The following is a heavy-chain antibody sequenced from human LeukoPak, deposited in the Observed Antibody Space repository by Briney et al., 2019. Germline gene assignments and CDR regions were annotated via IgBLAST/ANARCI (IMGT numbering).Heavy chain of an antibody. CDR1: GGSISSSSYY. Sequence: SETLSLTCTVSGGSISSSSYYWGWIRQPPGKGLEWIGSIYYSGSTYYNPSLKSRVTISVDTSKNQFSLKLSSVTAADTAVYYCARDIGGLRYFSGFDPWGQGTLVTVSS. D-gene: IGHD3-9*01. J-gene: IGHJ5*02. CDR3: ARDIGGLRYFSGFDP. CDR2: IYYSGST. V-gene: IGHV4-39*07.